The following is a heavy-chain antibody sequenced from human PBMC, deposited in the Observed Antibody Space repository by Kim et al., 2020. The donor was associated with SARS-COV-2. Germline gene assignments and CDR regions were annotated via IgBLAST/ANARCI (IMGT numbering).Heavy chain of an antibody. V-gene: IGHV4-61*07. Sequence: LKSRVTISVDTSKNQFSLKLSPVTAADTAVYYCARPPPATIFGVVTAFDYWGQGTLVTVSS. D-gene: IGHD3-3*01. J-gene: IGHJ4*02. CDR3: ARPPPATIFGVVTAFDY.